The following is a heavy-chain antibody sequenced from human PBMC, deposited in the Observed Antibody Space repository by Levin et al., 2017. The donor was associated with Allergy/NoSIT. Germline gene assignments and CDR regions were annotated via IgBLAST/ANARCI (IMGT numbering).Heavy chain of an antibody. J-gene: IGHJ4*02. CDR1: GFTFSGSA. D-gene: IGHD3-22*01. V-gene: IGHV3-73*01. Sequence: GESLKISCAASGFTFSGSAMHWVRQASGKGLEWVGRIRSKANSYATAYAASVKGRFTISRDDSKNTAYLQMNSLKTEDTAVYYCTSSYYYDSRGYYYRNYWGQGTLVTVSS. CDR3: TSSYYYDSRGYYYRNY. CDR2: IRSKANSYAT.